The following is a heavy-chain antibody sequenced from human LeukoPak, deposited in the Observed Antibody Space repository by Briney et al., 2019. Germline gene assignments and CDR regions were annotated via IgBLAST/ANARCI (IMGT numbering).Heavy chain of an antibody. CDR3: AREGPGQWLEPFDY. Sequence: GGSLRLSCAASGFTFSSYSMNWVRQAPGKGLEWVSYISSSSSTIYYADSVKGRFTISRDNAKNSLYLQMNSLRVEDTAVYYCAREGPGQWLEPFDYWGQGTLVTVSS. CDR2: ISSSSSTI. CDR1: GFTFSSYS. V-gene: IGHV3-48*01. J-gene: IGHJ4*02. D-gene: IGHD6-19*01.